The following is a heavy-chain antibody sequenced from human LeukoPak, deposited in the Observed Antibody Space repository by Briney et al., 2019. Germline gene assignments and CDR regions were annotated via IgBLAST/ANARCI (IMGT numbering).Heavy chain of an antibody. J-gene: IGHJ5*02. V-gene: IGHV1-46*01. Sequence: ASVKVSCKASGYTVTSYYMHWVRQSPGQGLEGMGIINPSVGITSYAQKFQRRVTMTRDTSTSTVYMELSSLRSEDTAVYYCARGARVLKYCSGGSCYESNWFDPWGQGTLVTVSS. CDR3: ARGARVLKYCSGGSCYESNWFDP. CDR1: GYTVTSYY. D-gene: IGHD2-15*01. CDR2: INPSVGIT.